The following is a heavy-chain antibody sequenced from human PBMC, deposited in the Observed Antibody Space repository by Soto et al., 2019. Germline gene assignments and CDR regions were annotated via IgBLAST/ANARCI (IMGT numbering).Heavy chain of an antibody. D-gene: IGHD2-2*01. Sequence: PWGSLRLSCSASGFTFSNFAMHWVRQAPGKGLEYVSGITSNGDNTYHADSVQGRFTISRDNSKSTLYLQMTSLRVEDTAVYYCVKGNQLLRYYFEYWGRGALVTVSS. J-gene: IGHJ4*02. CDR1: GFTFSNFA. V-gene: IGHV3-64D*06. CDR2: ITSNGDNT. CDR3: VKGNQLLRYYFEY.